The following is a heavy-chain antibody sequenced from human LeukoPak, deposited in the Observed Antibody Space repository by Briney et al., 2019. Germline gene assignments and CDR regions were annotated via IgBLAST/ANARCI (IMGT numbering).Heavy chain of an antibody. V-gene: IGHV1-8*01. CDR2: MSSNSGNT. CDR1: GYTFTSYD. Sequence: ASVKVSCKASGYTFTSYDINWVRQATGQGLEWMGWMSSNSGNTGYAQKFQGRVTMTRNTSISTAYMELSSLRSEDTAVYYCARGKSARRSYYHGMDVWGQGTTVTVSS. D-gene: IGHD6-6*01. J-gene: IGHJ6*02. CDR3: ARGKSARRSYYHGMDV.